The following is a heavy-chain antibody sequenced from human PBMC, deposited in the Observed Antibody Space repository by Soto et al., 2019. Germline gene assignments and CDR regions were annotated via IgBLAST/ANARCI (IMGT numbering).Heavy chain of an antibody. D-gene: IGHD6-13*01. CDR1: GGTFSSYA. CDR3: ARDRFSSSYYYFDY. Sequence: QVQLVQSGAEVEKPGSSVKVSCKASGGTFSSYAISWVRQAPGQGLGWMGGIIPIFGTGNYAEKFQGRVTISGDESTSTAYMELSSLRSEDTAVYYCARDRFSSSYYYFDYWGQGTLVTVSS. J-gene: IGHJ4*02. V-gene: IGHV1-69*01. CDR2: IIPIFGTG.